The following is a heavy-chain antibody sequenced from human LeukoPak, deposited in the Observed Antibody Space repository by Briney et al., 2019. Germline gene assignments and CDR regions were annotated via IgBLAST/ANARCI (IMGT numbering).Heavy chain of an antibody. CDR1: GYTFTGYC. Sequence: ASVKVSCKASGYTFTGYCMHWVRQAPGQGLEWMGRINPNSGGTNYAQKFQGRVTMTRDTSISTAYMELSRLRSDDTAVYYCARDSEDIVVVVAAMWGQGTLVTVSS. D-gene: IGHD2-15*01. CDR3: ARDSEDIVVVVAAM. CDR2: INPNSGGT. V-gene: IGHV1-2*06. J-gene: IGHJ4*02.